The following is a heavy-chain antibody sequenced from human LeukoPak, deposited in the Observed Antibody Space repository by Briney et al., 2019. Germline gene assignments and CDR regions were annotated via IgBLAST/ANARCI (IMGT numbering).Heavy chain of an antibody. Sequence: SVKVSCKASGGTFSSYAISWVRQAPGQGLEWMGGIIPIFGTANYAQKFQGRVTITADESTSPAYMELSSLRSEDTAVYYCATDNYYYYYMDVWGKGTTVTVSS. V-gene: IGHV1-69*13. CDR3: ATDNYYYYYMDV. CDR2: IIPIFGTA. CDR1: GGTFSSYA. J-gene: IGHJ6*03.